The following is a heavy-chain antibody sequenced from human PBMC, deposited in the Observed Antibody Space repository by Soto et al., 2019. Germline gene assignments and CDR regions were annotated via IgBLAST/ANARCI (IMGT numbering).Heavy chain of an antibody. J-gene: IGHJ4*02. CDR2: VNAGGSNT. V-gene: IGHV3-23*01. CDR3: AQRVPVVRPERHHFDY. Sequence: PGGSLRLSCAASGFTFSNYAMSWVRQTPGKGLEWVSTVNAGGSNTYYADSVKGRFTISRDNSRNTLFLQMNSLRAEDTAVYYCAQRVPVVRPERHHFDYWGQGTLVTVSS. CDR1: GFTFSNYA.